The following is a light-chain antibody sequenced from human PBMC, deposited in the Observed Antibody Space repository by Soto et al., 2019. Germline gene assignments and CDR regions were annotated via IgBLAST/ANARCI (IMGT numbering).Light chain of an antibody. J-gene: IGLJ2*01. CDR1: SSDVGTYNF. Sequence: QSALTHPASVSGSPGQSITISCTGTSSDVGTYNFVSWYRQHPVKAPILIIFDVSSRPSGISNRFSGSKSGNTASLTISGVQAEDEADYYCSSYANSDTVIFGGGTKLTVL. CDR2: DVS. V-gene: IGLV2-14*01. CDR3: SSYANSDTVI.